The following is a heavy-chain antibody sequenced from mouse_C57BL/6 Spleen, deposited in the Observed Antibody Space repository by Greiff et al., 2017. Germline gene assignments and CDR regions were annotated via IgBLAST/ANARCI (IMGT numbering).Heavy chain of an antibody. J-gene: IGHJ2*01. CDR2: INPNNGGT. Sequence: VQLQQSGPELVKPGASVKISCKASGYTFTDYYMNWVKQSHGKSLEWIGDINPNNGGTSYNQKFKGKATLTVDKSSSTAYMELRSLTSEDSAVYYCARWDWDYWGQGTTLTVSS. CDR3: ARWDWDY. D-gene: IGHD4-1*01. V-gene: IGHV1-26*01. CDR1: GYTFTDYY.